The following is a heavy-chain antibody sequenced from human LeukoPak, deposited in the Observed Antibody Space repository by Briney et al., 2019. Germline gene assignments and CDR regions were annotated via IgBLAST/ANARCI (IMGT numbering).Heavy chain of an antibody. CDR3: ARGRRDSSGYCFDY. Sequence: ASVKVSCKASGYTFTSYDMNWVRQAAGQGSEGMGWMNPNRGNKVYAQKVQGRVTITRKTYKRTDYMEMSSLRSEDTAVYYCARGRRDSSGYCFDYWGQGTLVTVSS. D-gene: IGHD3-22*01. V-gene: IGHV1-8*03. CDR1: GYTFTSYD. CDR2: MNPNRGNK. J-gene: IGHJ4*02.